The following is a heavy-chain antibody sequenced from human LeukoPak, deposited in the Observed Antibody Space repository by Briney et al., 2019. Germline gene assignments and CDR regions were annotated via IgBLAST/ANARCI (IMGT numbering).Heavy chain of an antibody. CDR2: ISGSGGST. Sequence: GGSLRLSCAASGFTFSSYAMSWVRQAPGKGLKWVSAISGSGGSTYYADSVKGRFTISRDNSKNTLYLQMNSLRAEDTAVYYCATPLAYCGGDCWSFFDYWGQGTLVTVSS. CDR3: ATPLAYCGGDCWSFFDY. CDR1: GFTFSSYA. V-gene: IGHV3-23*01. J-gene: IGHJ4*02. D-gene: IGHD2-21*02.